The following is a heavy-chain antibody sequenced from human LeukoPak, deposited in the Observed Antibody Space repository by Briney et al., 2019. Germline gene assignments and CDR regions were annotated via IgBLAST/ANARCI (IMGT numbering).Heavy chain of an antibody. J-gene: IGHJ6*03. Sequence: SETLSLTCAVYGGSFSGYYWSWIRQPPGKGLEWIGEINHSGSTNYNPSLKSRVTISVDTSKNQFSLKLSSVTAADTAVYYCARGVRSRYYYYYMDVWGKGTTVTVSS. CDR1: GGSFSGYY. CDR3: ARGVRSRYYYYYMDV. V-gene: IGHV4-34*01. D-gene: IGHD3-3*01. CDR2: INHSGST.